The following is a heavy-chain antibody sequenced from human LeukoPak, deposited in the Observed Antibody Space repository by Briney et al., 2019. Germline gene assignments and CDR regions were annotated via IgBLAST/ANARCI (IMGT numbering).Heavy chain of an antibody. D-gene: IGHD3-10*01. CDR2: IIPIFGTA. CDR3: ARDRESYGSGSPLLVFDY. Sequence: SVKVSCKASGYTFTSYGISWVRQAPGQGLEWMGGIIPIFGTANYAQKFQGRVTITADESTSTAYMELSSLRSEDTAVYYCARDRESYGSGSPLLVFDYWGQGTLVTVSS. CDR1: GYTFTSYG. J-gene: IGHJ4*02. V-gene: IGHV1-69*13.